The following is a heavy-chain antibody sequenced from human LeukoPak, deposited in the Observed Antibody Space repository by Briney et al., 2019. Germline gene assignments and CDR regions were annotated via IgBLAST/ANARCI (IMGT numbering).Heavy chain of an antibody. Sequence: GGSLRLSCAASGFTFSSYGMHWVRQAPGKGLEWVAFIRYDGSNKYYADSVKGRFTISRDNSKNTLYLQMNSLRAEDTAVYYCAKDMDCSSTSCPLDYWGQGTLVTVSS. CDR1: GFTFSSYG. J-gene: IGHJ4*02. CDR3: AKDMDCSSTSCPLDY. V-gene: IGHV3-30*02. CDR2: IRYDGSNK. D-gene: IGHD2-2*01.